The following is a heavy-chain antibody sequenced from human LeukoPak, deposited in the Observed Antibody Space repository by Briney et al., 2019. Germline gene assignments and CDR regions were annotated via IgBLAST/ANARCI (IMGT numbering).Heavy chain of an antibody. CDR3: ASRAMVRGGKPFDY. Sequence: SETLSLTCAVYGGSFSGHYWSWIRQPPGKGLEWIGEINHSGSTNYNPSLKSRVTISVDTSKNQFSLKLSSVTAADTAVYYCASRAMVRGGKPFDYWGQGTLVTVSS. CDR2: INHSGST. D-gene: IGHD3-10*01. CDR1: GGSFSGHY. J-gene: IGHJ4*02. V-gene: IGHV4-34*01.